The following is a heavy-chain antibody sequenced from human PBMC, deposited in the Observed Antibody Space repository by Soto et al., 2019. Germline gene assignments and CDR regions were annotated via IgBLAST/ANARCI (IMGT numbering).Heavy chain of an antibody. V-gene: IGHV1-69*12. J-gene: IGHJ4*02. CDR2: IIPIFGTA. Sequence: QVQLVQSGAEVKKPGSSVKVSCKASGGTFSSYAISWVRQAPGQGLEWMGGIIPIFGTANYAQKFQGRVTITADEATSTAYMELSSLRSEDTAVYYCASGGSRDYGDPYYFDYLGQGTLVTVSS. CDR3: ASGGSRDYGDPYYFDY. CDR1: GGTFSSYA. D-gene: IGHD4-17*01.